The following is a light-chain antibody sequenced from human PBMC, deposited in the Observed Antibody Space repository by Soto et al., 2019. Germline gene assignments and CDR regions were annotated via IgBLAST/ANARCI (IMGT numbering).Light chain of an antibody. CDR2: KAS. Sequence: DIQMPQSPSTLSGSVGARVTITCRASKTISSWLDWYQQKPGKAPKLLIYKASTLKSGVPSRFSGSGSGTEFTLTISSLQPDDFATYYCQHYHSYSEAFGQGTKVELK. V-gene: IGKV1-5*03. J-gene: IGKJ1*01. CDR3: QHYHSYSEA. CDR1: KTISSW.